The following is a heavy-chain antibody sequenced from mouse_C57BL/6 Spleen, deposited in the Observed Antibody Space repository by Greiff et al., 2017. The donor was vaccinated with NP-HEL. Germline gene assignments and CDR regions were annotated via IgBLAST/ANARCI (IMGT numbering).Heavy chain of an antibody. D-gene: IGHD2-3*01. CDR2: IYPGDGDT. CDR1: GYAFSSYW. V-gene: IGHV1-80*01. CDR3: ARGDIYDGYYWYAMDY. J-gene: IGHJ4*01. Sequence: VQLQQSGAELVKPGASVKISCKASGYAFSSYWMNWVKQRPGKGLEWIGQIYPGDGDTNYNGKFKGKATLTADKSSSTAYMQLSSLTSEDSAVYFCARGDIYDGYYWYAMDYWGQGNSVTVSS.